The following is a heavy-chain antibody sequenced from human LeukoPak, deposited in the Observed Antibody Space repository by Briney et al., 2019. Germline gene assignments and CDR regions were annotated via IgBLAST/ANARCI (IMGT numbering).Heavy chain of an antibody. D-gene: IGHD3-10*01. CDR2: ISGSGGST. CDR1: GFTFSSYA. Sequence: GGSLRLSCAASGFTFSSYAMSWVRQAPGKGLEWVSAISGSGGSTYYADSVKGRFTISRDNSKNTLYLQMNSLRAEDTAVYYCAKDTSVWFGEPYFDYWGQGTLATVSS. J-gene: IGHJ4*02. V-gene: IGHV3-23*01. CDR3: AKDTSVWFGEPYFDY.